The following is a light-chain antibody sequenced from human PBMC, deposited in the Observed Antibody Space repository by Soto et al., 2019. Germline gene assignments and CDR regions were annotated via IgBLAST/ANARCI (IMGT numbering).Light chain of an antibody. V-gene: IGKV1-27*01. CDR1: QGITNY. Sequence: DIPMTQSPPSLSASIGDRVTITCRASQGITNYLAWYQQKPGKVPKLLIYAASILQSGVPSRFSGSGSGTDFTLTISSLQPEDVATYYCQKYNSVPFTFGPGTKVDIK. CDR2: AAS. CDR3: QKYNSVPFT. J-gene: IGKJ3*01.